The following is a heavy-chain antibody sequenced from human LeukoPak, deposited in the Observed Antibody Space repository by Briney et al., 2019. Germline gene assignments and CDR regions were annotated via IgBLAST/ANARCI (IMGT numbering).Heavy chain of an antibody. J-gene: IGHJ5*02. CDR1: GGTFSSYA. Sequence: SVKVSCKASGGTFSSYAISWVRQAPGQGLEWMGRIIPILGIANYAQKFQGRVTITADKSTSTAYMELSSLRSEDTAVYYCARDLDVYTGSSSLVHNWFDPWGQGTLVTVSS. CDR3: ARDLDVYTGSSSLVHNWFDP. D-gene: IGHD6-6*01. CDR2: IIPILGIA. V-gene: IGHV1-69*04.